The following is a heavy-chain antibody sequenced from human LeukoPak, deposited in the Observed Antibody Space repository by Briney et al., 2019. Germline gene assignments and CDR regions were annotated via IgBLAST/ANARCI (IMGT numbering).Heavy chain of an antibody. Sequence: KPSETLSLTCTVSGGSISSGDYYWSWIRQPPGKGLEWIVYTYYSGSTYYNPSLKSRVTISVDTSKNQFSLKLSSVTAADTAVYYCARGSALQNYGMDVWGQGTTVTVSS. CDR3: ARGSALQNYGMDV. CDR1: GGSISSGDYY. D-gene: IGHD5-24*01. V-gene: IGHV4-30-4*01. J-gene: IGHJ6*02. CDR2: TYYSGST.